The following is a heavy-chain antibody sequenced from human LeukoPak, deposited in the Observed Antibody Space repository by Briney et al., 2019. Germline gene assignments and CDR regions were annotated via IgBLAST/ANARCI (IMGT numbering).Heavy chain of an antibody. CDR3: AREGLGDAFDI. J-gene: IGHJ3*02. CDR2: IIPILGIA. CDR1: GGTFSSYA. D-gene: IGHD3-16*01. Sequence: GASVKVSCKASGGTFSSYAISWVRQAPGQGLEWMGRIIPILGIANYAQKFQGRVTITADKSTSTAYMELSSLRSEDTAVYYCAREGLGDAFDIWGQGTMVTVSS. V-gene: IGHV1-69*04.